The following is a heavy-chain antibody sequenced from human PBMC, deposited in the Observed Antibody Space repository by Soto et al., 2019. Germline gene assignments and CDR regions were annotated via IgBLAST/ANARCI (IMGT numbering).Heavy chain of an antibody. CDR3: AKGPQTGYYDSGTFYSSVP. Sequence: SETLSLTCAVYGGSFHVYYWSWIRQPPGEGMEWIGKINLSGSANYKPTFKSRVFISVDKSKNQTSIQLTSVSAADTAVYYCAKGPQTGYYDSGTFYSSVPWGQGTLVTVSS. CDR1: GGSFHVYY. D-gene: IGHD3-10*01. J-gene: IGHJ5*02. CDR2: INLSGSA. V-gene: IGHV4-34*01.